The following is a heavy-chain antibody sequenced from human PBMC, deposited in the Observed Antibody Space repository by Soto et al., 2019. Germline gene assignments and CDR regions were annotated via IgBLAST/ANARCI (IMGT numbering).Heavy chain of an antibody. D-gene: IGHD6-13*01. CDR2: IYYSGST. CDR3: ARHRSDWGAAAYDY. J-gene: IGHJ4*02. CDR1: GGSISSSSYY. V-gene: IGHV4-39*01. Sequence: QLQLQESGPGLVKPSETLSLTCTVSGGSISSSSYYWGWIRQPPGKGLEWIGSIYYSGSTYYNPSLKSRVTISVDTSKNQFSLKLSSVTAADTAVYYCARHRSDWGAAAYDYWGQGTLVTVSS.